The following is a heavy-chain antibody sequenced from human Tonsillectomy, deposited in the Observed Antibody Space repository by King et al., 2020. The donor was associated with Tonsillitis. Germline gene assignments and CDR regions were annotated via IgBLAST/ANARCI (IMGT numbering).Heavy chain of an antibody. CDR1: GGSFSGYY. V-gene: IGHV4-34*01. J-gene: IGHJ5*02. CDR3: ARGREWLRLRRCWFDP. Sequence: VQLQQWGAGLLKPSETLSLTCAVYGGSFSGYYWSWIRQPPGKGLEWIGEINHSGSTNYNPSLKSRVTIPVDTSKNQFSLKLSSVTAADTAVYYCARGREWLRLRRCWFDPWGQGTLVTVSS. D-gene: IGHD5-12*01. CDR2: INHSGST.